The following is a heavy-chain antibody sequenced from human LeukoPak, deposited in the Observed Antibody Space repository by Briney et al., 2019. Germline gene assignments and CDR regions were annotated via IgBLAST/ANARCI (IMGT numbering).Heavy chain of an antibody. CDR2: INHSGST. CDR1: GGSFSGYY. J-gene: IGHJ4*02. Sequence: PSETLSLTCAVYGGSFSGYYWGWIRQPPGKGLEWIGEINHSGSTNYNPSLKSRVTISVDTSKNQFSLKLSSVTAADTAVYYCASLYGGNSYYFDYWGQGTLVTVSS. D-gene: IGHD4-23*01. V-gene: IGHV4-34*01. CDR3: ASLYGGNSYYFDY.